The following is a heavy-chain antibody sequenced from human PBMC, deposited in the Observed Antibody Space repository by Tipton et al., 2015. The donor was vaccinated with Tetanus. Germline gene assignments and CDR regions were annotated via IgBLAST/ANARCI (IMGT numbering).Heavy chain of an antibody. CDR3: ARGLRRYQQNNWFGP. CDR2: IYYSGNT. CDR1: GDSISFYY. D-gene: IGHD2-2*01. V-gene: IGHV4-59*01. Sequence: LRLSCTVSGDSISFYYWSWIRQPPGKGLEWIGYIYYSGNTKYNPSLKSRVTMSVDTSKNQFSLNLTSVTAADTAVYYCARGLRRYQQNNWFGPWGQGTLVTVSS. J-gene: IGHJ5*02.